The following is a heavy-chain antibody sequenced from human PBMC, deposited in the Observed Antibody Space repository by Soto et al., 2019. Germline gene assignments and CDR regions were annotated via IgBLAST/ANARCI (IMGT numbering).Heavy chain of an antibody. J-gene: IGHJ4*02. V-gene: IGHV1-24*01. CDR3: ATDQEDILTGSVGFGY. Sequence: GASVKVSCKVSGYTLTELSMHWVRQAPGKGLEWMGGFDPEDGETIYAQKFQGRVTMTEDTSTDTAYMKLSSLRSEDTAVFYCATDQEDILTGSVGFGYWGQGTLVTVSS. CDR2: FDPEDGET. D-gene: IGHD3-9*01. CDR1: GYTLTELS.